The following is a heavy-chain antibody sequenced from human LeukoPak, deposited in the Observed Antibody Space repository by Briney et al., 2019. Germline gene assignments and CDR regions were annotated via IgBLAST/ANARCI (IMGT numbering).Heavy chain of an antibody. CDR2: IGSSGSPI. CDR3: AGGGGDGCYDANYFDY. V-gene: IGHV3-48*03. Sequence: GGSLRLSCAPFGFTFSSYEMNWVRQAPGKGLEWVSYIGSSGSPIYYADSVKGRFTISRDNAKNSLYMQMNSLRAEDTAVYYCAGGGGDGCYDANYFDYWGQGALVTVSS. J-gene: IGHJ4*02. CDR1: GFTFSSYE. D-gene: IGHD5-12*01.